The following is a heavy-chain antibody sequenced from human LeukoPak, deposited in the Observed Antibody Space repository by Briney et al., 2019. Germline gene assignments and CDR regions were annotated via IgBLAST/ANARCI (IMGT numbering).Heavy chain of an antibody. J-gene: IGHJ4*02. CDR1: GGSFSGYY. CDR3: ARDPGYYDSSGYYFGY. Sequence: SETLSLTCAVYGGSFSGYYWSWIRQPPGKGLEWIGEINHSGSTNYNPSLKSRVTISVDTSKNQFSLKLSSVTAADTAVYYCARDPGYYDSSGYYFGYWGQGTLVTVSS. V-gene: IGHV4-34*01. CDR2: INHSGST. D-gene: IGHD3-22*01.